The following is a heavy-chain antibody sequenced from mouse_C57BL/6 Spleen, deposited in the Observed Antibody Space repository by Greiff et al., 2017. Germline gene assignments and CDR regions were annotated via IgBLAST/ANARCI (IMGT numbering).Heavy chain of an antibody. CDR1: GYTFTSYW. CDR2: IDPSDSYT. J-gene: IGHJ4*01. CDR3: ARSPSDY. V-gene: IGHV1-69*01. Sequence: QVQLQQSGAELVMPGASVKLSCKASGYTFTSYWMHWVKQRPGQGLEWIGEIDPSDSYTNYNQKFKGKSTLTVDKSSSTAYMQLSSLTSEDSAVYYCARSPSDYWGQGTSVTVSS.